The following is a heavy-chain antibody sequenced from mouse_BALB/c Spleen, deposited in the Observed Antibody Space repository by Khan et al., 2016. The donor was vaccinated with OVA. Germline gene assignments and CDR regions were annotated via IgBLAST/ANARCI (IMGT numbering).Heavy chain of an antibody. D-gene: IGHD2-4*01. CDR3: TRSYDSYYFDY. CDR2: IYPGISDT. CDR1: GYSFTSYW. Sequence: EVQLQQSGTVLERPGASVKMSCKASGYSFTSYWMHWVKQRPGQGLEWIGAIYPGISDTRYNQKFKGKAKLTAVTSASTAYMEFSSLTNEDSAVYYCTRSYDSYYFDYWGQGTTLTVSS. J-gene: IGHJ2*01. V-gene: IGHV1-5*01.